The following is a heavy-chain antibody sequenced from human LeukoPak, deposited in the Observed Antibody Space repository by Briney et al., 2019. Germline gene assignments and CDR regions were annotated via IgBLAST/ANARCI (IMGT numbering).Heavy chain of an antibody. CDR3: ARENFERHF. CDR2: ISHSGST. J-gene: IGHJ4*02. V-gene: IGHV4-38-2*02. D-gene: IGHD6-25*01. CDR1: GYSITSGYF. Sequence: SETLSLTCTVYGYSITSGYFWAWIRQPPGKGLEWIGSISHSGSTSYNPSLKSRVTISVDTSKNQFSLKLNSVTAADTAVYYCARENFERHFWGQGTLVTVSS.